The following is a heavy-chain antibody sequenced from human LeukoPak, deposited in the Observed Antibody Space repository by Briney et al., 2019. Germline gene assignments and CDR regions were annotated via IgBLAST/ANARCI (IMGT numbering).Heavy chain of an antibody. CDR3: ARDRRVPAAVSHYYYGMDV. Sequence: GGSLRLSCAASGFTFSSYAMSWVRQAPGKGLEWVSAISGSGGSTYYADSVKGRFTISRDNSKNTLYLQMNSLRAEDTAVYYCARDRRVPAAVSHYYYGMDVWGQGTTVTVSS. D-gene: IGHD2-2*01. CDR2: ISGSGGST. V-gene: IGHV3-23*01. CDR1: GFTFSSYA. J-gene: IGHJ6*02.